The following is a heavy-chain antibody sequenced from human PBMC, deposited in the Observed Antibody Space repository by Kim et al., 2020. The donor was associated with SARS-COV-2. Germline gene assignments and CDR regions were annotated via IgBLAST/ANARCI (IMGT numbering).Heavy chain of an antibody. J-gene: IGHJ4*02. CDR2: IYHDGIHK. Sequence: GGSLRLSCAASGFSFSLFGIHWVRQAPGKGLEWVAIIYHDGIHKFYADSVKGRFTISRDNSKDTVDLHMNSLRAEDTAVYFCVKDAAWVFDYWGQGTLVTVSS. D-gene: IGHD6-25*01. CDR3: VKDAAWVFDY. V-gene: IGHV3-33*06. CDR1: GFSFSLFG.